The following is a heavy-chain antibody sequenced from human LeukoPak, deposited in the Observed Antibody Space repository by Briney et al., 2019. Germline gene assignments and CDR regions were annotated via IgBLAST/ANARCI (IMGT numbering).Heavy chain of an antibody. Sequence: GGSLRLSCAAYGFTFDDYAMHWVRQAPGKGLEWVSGISWNSGSIGYADSVKGRFTISRDNAKNSLYLQMNSLRAEDTALYYCAKDNSRARGYSYGFHFDYWGQGTLVTVSS. CDR2: ISWNSGSI. V-gene: IGHV3-9*01. D-gene: IGHD5-18*01. CDR3: AKDNSRARGYSYGFHFDY. J-gene: IGHJ4*02. CDR1: GFTFDDYA.